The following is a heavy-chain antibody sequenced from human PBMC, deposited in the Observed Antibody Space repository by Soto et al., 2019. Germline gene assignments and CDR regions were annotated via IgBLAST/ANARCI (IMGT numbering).Heavy chain of an antibody. CDR2: IWYDGSNK. Sequence: QVQLVESGGGVVQPGRSLRLSCAASGFTFSSYGMHWVRQAPGKGLEWVAVIWYDGSNKYYADSVKGRFTISRDNSKNTLYLQMNSLRAEDTAVYYCASGWGGEEGYWGQGTLVTVSS. CDR1: GFTFSSYG. CDR3: ASGWGGEEGY. J-gene: IGHJ4*02. D-gene: IGHD3-16*01. V-gene: IGHV3-33*01.